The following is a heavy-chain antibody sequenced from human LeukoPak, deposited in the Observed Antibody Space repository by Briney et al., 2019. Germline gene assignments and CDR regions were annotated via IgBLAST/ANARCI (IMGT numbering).Heavy chain of an antibody. CDR1: GFTFSTYG. CDR3: AKDQKRGYSYGYLFYYYYMDV. Sequence: GGSLRLSCAASGFTFSTYGMHWVRQAPGKGLEWVAFVRYDGSKEYYTNSVKGRFTISRDNSKNTLYLQMNRLRAEDTAVYYCAKDQKRGYSYGYLFYYYYMDVWGKGTTVTISS. CDR2: VRYDGSKE. J-gene: IGHJ6*03. D-gene: IGHD5-18*01. V-gene: IGHV3-30*02.